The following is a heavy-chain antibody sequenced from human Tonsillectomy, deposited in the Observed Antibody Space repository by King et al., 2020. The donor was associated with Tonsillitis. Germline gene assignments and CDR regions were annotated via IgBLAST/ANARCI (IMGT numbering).Heavy chain of an antibody. CDR3: AKGTYDLLTGNMDV. V-gene: IGHV3-9*01. CDR1: GFTFDNYA. Sequence: VQLVESGGGLVQPGRSLRLSCTASGFTFDNYAMHWARQAPGKGLEWVSGISWNSGSIGYADPVKGRFTISRDNAKNSLYLQMNSLRPEDTALYYCAKGTYDLLTGNMDVWGKGTTVTVSS. D-gene: IGHD3-9*01. J-gene: IGHJ6*03. CDR2: ISWNSGSI.